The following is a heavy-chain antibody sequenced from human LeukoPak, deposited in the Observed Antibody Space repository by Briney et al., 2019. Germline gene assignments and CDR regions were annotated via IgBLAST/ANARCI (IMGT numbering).Heavy chain of an antibody. V-gene: IGHV6-1*01. CDR3: ARTGFEWFGELLSYAFDI. J-gene: IGHJ3*02. CDR2: KCDRSDKYN. CDR1: GDSLWSHLAA. D-gene: IGHD3-10*01. Sequence: HPLSRPAAFCGDSLWSHLAAWHWMREHPSRPLEYVERKCDRSDKYNDYAVSVKIRININPHTSKNQFSLQLNSVSPEDTAVYYCARTGFEWFGELLSYAFDIGGQGTRVTV.